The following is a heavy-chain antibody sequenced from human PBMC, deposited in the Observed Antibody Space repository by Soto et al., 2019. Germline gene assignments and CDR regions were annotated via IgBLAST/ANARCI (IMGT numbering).Heavy chain of an antibody. Sequence: QVQLQESGPGLVKPSETLSLTCTVSGGSISSYYWSWIRQPPGKGLEWIGYIYYSGSTNYNPSLNSRVTITVDASKNQFSLKLSSVTAADTAVYYCARAPFVEWFHTLYYYYGMDVWGQGTTVTVSS. CDR3: ARAPFVEWFHTLYYYYGMDV. D-gene: IGHD3-3*01. CDR1: GGSISSYY. CDR2: IYYSGST. V-gene: IGHV4-59*01. J-gene: IGHJ6*02.